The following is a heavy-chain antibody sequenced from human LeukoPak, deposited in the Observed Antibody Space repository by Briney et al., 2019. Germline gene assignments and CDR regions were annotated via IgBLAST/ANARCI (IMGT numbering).Heavy chain of an antibody. CDR3: AREGIAAPDPYFDY. D-gene: IGHD6-13*01. J-gene: IGHJ4*02. CDR1: GFTFSSYW. CDR2: IKQDGSEK. Sequence: PGGSLRLSCAASGFTFSSYWMSWVRQAPGKGLEWVANIKQDGSEKYYVDSVKGRFTISRDNAKNSLYLQMNSLRAEDTAVYYCAREGIAAPDPYFDYWGQGILVTVSS. V-gene: IGHV3-7*01.